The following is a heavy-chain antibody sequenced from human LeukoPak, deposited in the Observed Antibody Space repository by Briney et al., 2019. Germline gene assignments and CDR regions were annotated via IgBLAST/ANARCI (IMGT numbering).Heavy chain of an antibody. D-gene: IGHD3-3*01. Sequence: PGGSLRLSCAASGFTFSSYWMHWVRQAPGKGLVWVSRINTDGSSTSYADSVKGRFTISRDNAKNTLYLQMNSLRAEDTAVYYCARRGDSWSGYPFSLDYWGRGTLVTVSS. J-gene: IGHJ4*02. CDR2: INTDGSST. CDR3: ARRGDSWSGYPFSLDY. CDR1: GFTFSSYW. V-gene: IGHV3-74*01.